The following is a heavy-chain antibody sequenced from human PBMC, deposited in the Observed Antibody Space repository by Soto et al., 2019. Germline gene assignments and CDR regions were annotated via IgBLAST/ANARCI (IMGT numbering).Heavy chain of an antibody. CDR2: IYYSGST. J-gene: IGHJ4*02. CDR3: AREGIAAAGKGFDY. V-gene: IGHV4-30-4*01. Sequence: SETLSLTCAVSGGSINSGDYYWSWIRQAPGKGLEWIGYIYYSGSTYYNPSLKSRVTISVDTSKNQFSLKLSSVTAADTAVYYCAREGIAAAGKGFDYWGQGTLVTVSS. CDR1: GGSINSGDYY. D-gene: IGHD6-13*01.